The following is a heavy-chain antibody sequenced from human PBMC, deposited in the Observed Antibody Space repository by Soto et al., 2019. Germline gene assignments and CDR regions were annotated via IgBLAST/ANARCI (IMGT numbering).Heavy chain of an antibody. CDR3: ARARIIDVLGKYVFDD. D-gene: IGHD3-9*01. V-gene: IGHV1-2*04. J-gene: IGHJ6*02. CDR1: GYTFTGYY. Sequence: ASVKVSCKASGYTFTGYYMHWVRQAPGQGLEWMGWINPNSGGTNYAQKFQGWVTMTRDTSISTAYMELSRLRSDDTAVYYCARARIIDVLGKYVFDDWGQGTTVTVSS. CDR2: INPNSGGT.